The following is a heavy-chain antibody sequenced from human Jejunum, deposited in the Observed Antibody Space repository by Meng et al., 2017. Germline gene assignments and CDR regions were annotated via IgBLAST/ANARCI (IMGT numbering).Heavy chain of an antibody. CDR1: GGTFSSDA. Sequence: QVQLVQSGAEVKKPGSPVKVSCKASGGTFSSDAMSWVRQAPGQGLEWMGGIIPIFGPTNYAQKFQGRVTITADESTSTAYMELSGLRSEDTALYYCARGAVVATTYYFDYWGQGSLVTVSS. CDR2: IIPIFGPT. D-gene: IGHD2-15*01. CDR3: ARGAVVATTYYFDY. V-gene: IGHV1-69*01. J-gene: IGHJ4*02.